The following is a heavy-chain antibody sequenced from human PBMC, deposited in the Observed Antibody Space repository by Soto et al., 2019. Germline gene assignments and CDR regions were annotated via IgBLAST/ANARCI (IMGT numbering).Heavy chain of an antibody. D-gene: IGHD3-10*01. CDR1: GFTFSSYS. CDR3: ARGEGWCGELLSGFVDY. Sequence: EVQLVESGGGLVKPGGSLRLSCAASGFTFSSYSMNWVRQAPGKGLEWVSSISSSSSYIYYADSVKGRFTISRDNAKNSLYLQMKSLRAEDTAGDYGARGEGWCGELLSGFVDYWGQGTLVNVSS. CDR2: ISSSSSYI. J-gene: IGHJ4*01. V-gene: IGHV3-21*01.